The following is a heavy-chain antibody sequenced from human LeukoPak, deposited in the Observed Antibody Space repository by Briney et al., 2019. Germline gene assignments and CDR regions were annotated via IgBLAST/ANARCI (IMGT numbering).Heavy chain of an antibody. CDR2: ISGSGGST. CDR1: GFTFSSYA. V-gene: IGHV3-23*01. CDR3: ARGDIRLQNYYMDV. D-gene: IGHD2-15*01. Sequence: GGSLRLSCAASGFTFSSYAMSWVRQAPGKGLEWVSAISGSGGSTYYADSVKGRFTISRDNSKNTLYLQMNGLRAEDTAVYYCARGDIRLQNYYMDVWGKGTTVTVSS. J-gene: IGHJ6*03.